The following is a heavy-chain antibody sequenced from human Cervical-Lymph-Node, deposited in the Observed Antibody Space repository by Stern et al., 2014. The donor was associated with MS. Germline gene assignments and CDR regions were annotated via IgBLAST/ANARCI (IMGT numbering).Heavy chain of an antibody. Sequence: VQLEESGGGVVQPGRSLRLSCAASGFTFSNYAMHWVRQAPGKGLEWVTLISYDGSKKYYADSVKGRFTISRDNSKNTLYLHMNSLRAEDTAVYYCARVVAVAGTSFDSWGQGTLVTVSS. J-gene: IGHJ4*02. V-gene: IGHV3-30-3*01. CDR2: ISYDGSKK. D-gene: IGHD6-19*01. CDR3: ARVVAVAGTSFDS. CDR1: GFTFSNYA.